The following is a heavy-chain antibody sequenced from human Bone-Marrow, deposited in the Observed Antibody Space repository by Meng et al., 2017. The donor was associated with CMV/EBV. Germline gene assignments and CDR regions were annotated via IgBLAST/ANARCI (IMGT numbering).Heavy chain of an antibody. CDR3: ARLLWFGELSPGGGDY. V-gene: IGHV3-48*03. D-gene: IGHD3-10*01. Sequence: LSLTCAASGFTFSYSEMNWVRQAPGRGLEWLSYISSSGATIYYADSVKGRLTISRDNAKNSVYLQMNSLIAEDMAVYYCARLLWFGELSPGGGDYWGQGTLVTVSS. CDR2: ISSSGATI. CDR1: GFTFSYSE. J-gene: IGHJ4*02.